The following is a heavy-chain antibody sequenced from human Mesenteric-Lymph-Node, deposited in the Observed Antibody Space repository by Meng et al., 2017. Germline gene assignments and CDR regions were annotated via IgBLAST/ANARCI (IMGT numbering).Heavy chain of an antibody. V-gene: IGHV6-1*01. J-gene: IGHJ5*02. Sequence: SQTLSLTRAISGDSVSSNSASWNWIRQSPSRGLEWQGRIYYRSKWYNDYAESVKSRITINPDTSKKQSSLQLNSMNPEDTAVYYCARDSRYYYGSGSHRFDPWGQGTLVTVSS. CDR3: ARDSRYYYGSGSHRFDP. D-gene: IGHD3-10*01. CDR2: IYYRSKWYN. CDR1: GDSVSSNSAS.